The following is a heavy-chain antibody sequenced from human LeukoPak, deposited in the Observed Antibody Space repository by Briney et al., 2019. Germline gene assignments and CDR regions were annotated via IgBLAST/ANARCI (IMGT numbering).Heavy chain of an antibody. J-gene: IGHJ4*02. D-gene: IGHD3-3*01. CDR1: GFTFSSYG. CDR3: AKDRSALHSYYDFWSGPGRYFDY. CDR2: IWYDGSNK. Sequence: GGSLRLSCAASGFTFSSYGMHWVREAPGKGLECVAVIWYDGSNKYYADSVKGRFTISRDNSKNTLYLQMNSLRAEDTAVYYCAKDRSALHSYYDFWSGPGRYFDYWGQGTLVTVSS. V-gene: IGHV3-33*06.